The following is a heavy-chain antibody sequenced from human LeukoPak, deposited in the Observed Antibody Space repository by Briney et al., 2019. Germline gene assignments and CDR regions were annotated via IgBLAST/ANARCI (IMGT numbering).Heavy chain of an antibody. J-gene: IGHJ4*02. Sequence: ASVKVSCKASGYTFTSCDINWVRQATGQGLEWMGWMNPNSGNTGYGQSFQGRITMTRDICIGTAYMELSNLTSEDTAIYYCTRGSSGRRDNWGQGTLVTVSA. CDR3: TRGSSGRRDN. V-gene: IGHV1-8*01. D-gene: IGHD6-19*01. CDR1: GYTFTSCD. CDR2: MNPNSGNT.